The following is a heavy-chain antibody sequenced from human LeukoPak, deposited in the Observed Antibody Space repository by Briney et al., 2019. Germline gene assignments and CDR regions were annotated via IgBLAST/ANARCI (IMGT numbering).Heavy chain of an antibody. Sequence: PSETLSLTCTVSGGSISSYYWSWIRQPAGKGLEWIGRVYTSGRSNYNPSLKSRVAMPVVTSKNQLSLKLSSVTAADTAVYYCARSEKSCGGDCYYYWGQGTLVTVSS. CDR2: VYTSGRS. CDR3: ARSEKSCGGDCYYY. J-gene: IGHJ4*02. CDR1: GGSISSYY. V-gene: IGHV4-4*07. D-gene: IGHD2-21*02.